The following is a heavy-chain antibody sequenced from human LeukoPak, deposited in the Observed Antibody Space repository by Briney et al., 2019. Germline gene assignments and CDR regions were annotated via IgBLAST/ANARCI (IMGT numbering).Heavy chain of an antibody. CDR3: ARYCSGVSCYSRALDS. Sequence: KPSETLSLTCTVSGGSISNYYWSRIRQPPGKGLERIGYIYYSGSTSYNPSLKSRVTISVDTSKNQFSLKLSSVTAADTAVYFCARYCSGVSCYSRALDSWGQGTLVTVSS. V-gene: IGHV4-59*01. D-gene: IGHD2-15*01. J-gene: IGHJ4*02. CDR2: IYYSGST. CDR1: GGSISNYY.